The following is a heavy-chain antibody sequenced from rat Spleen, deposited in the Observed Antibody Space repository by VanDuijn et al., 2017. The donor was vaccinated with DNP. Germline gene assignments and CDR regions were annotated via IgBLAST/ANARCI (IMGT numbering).Heavy chain of an antibody. CDR3: ATHAGITFDY. D-gene: IGHD1-4*01. V-gene: IGHV5-25*01. J-gene: IGHJ2*01. CDR1: GFTFSDYN. CDR2: ISSDGGNT. Sequence: EVQLVESGGGLVQPGKSLKLSCAASGFTFSDYNMAWVRQAPTKGLEWVASISSDGGNTYYRDSVKGRFTISRDNAKSTLYLQMDSLRSEDTATYYCATHAGITFDYWGQGVMVTVSS.